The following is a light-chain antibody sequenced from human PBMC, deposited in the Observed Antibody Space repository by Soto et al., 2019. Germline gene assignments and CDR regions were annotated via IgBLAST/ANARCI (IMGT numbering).Light chain of an antibody. CDR3: QQYNSAWT. Sequence: DIQMTQSPSTLSASVGDRVTITCRASQSASSWLAWYQQKPGKAPNLLIYTASSLESGVPSRFSGSGSGTEFTLTTSSLQPDDFATYYCQQYNSAWTFGQGTTVEIK. V-gene: IGKV1-5*03. CDR1: QSASSW. CDR2: TAS. J-gene: IGKJ1*01.